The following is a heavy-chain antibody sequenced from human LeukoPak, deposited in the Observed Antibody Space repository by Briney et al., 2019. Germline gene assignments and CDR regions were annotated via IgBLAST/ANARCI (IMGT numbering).Heavy chain of an antibody. CDR3: ARGGFVMSGWSHIDY. J-gene: IGHJ4*02. CDR2: NNAGNGIT. V-gene: IGHV1-3*02. Sequence: GASVKVSCKASGYTFTSYCINWVRQAPGQGLEWMGWNNAGNGITKYSQEFQGRVTISRDTSATTAYMELSTLRSEDMAVYYCARGGFVMSGWSHIDYSGQGTLVTVSS. CDR1: GYTFTSYC. D-gene: IGHD6-19*01.